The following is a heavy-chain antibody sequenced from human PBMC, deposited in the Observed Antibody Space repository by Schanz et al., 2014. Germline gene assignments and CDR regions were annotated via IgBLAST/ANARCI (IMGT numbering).Heavy chain of an antibody. CDR1: GYIFTRYS. V-gene: IGHV1-2*02. J-gene: IGHJ2*01. CDR2: TNPNGGA. CDR3: ARDAGRPGHFWYFDL. Sequence: QIQLVQSGAEVKNPGASLKVSCKASGYIFTRYSISWVRQAPGQGLEWMGVTNPNGGAEYAQKFQGRVSMTRDTSTTTFYMELSSLTSDDTAVYFCARDAGRPGHFWYFDLWGRGPLVTVSS. D-gene: IGHD1-1*01.